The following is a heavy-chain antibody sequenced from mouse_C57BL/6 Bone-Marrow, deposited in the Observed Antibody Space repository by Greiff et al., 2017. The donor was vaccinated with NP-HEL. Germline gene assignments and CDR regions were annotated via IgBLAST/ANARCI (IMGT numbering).Heavy chain of an antibody. CDR2: INYDGSST. Sequence: EVMLVESEGGLVQPGSSMKLSCTASGFTFSDYYMAWVRQVPEKGLEWVANINYDGSSTYYLDSLKSRFIISRDNAKNILYLQMSSLKSEDTATYYCARVGSHWYFDVWGTGTTVTVSS. CDR3: ARVGSHWYFDV. D-gene: IGHD1-2*01. V-gene: IGHV5-16*01. J-gene: IGHJ1*03. CDR1: GFTFSDYY.